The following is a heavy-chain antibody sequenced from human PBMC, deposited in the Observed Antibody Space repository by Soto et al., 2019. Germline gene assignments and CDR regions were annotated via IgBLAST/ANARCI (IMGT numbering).Heavy chain of an antibody. J-gene: IGHJ6*03. CDR2: INHSGST. CDR1: GGSFSGYY. V-gene: IGHV4-34*01. Sequence: PSETLSLTCAVYGGSFSGYYWSWIRQPPGKGLERIGEINHSGSTNYNPSLKSRVTISVDTSKNQFSLKLSSVTAADTALYYCARSSKYSYGRPYYYYMDVWGKGTTVTVSS. CDR3: ARSSKYSYGRPYYYYMDV. D-gene: IGHD5-18*01.